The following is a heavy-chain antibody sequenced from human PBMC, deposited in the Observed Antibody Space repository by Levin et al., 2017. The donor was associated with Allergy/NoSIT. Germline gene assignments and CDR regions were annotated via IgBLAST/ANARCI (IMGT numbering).Heavy chain of an antibody. J-gene: IGHJ4*02. Sequence: LSLTCAASGFTFSSYGMHWVRQAPGKGLEWVAVIWNDGSNKYYADSVKGRFTISRDDSKNTLYLQMNSLRAEDTAVYYCARDHYYYESSAVFDYWGQGTLVTVSS. D-gene: IGHD3-22*01. CDR2: IWNDGSNK. CDR1: GFTFSSYG. V-gene: IGHV3-33*01. CDR3: ARDHYYYESSAVFDY.